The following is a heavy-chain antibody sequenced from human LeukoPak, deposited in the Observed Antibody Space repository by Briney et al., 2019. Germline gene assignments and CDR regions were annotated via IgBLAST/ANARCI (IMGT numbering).Heavy chain of an antibody. CDR1: GFTFSSDA. D-gene: IGHD3-22*01. J-gene: IGHJ4*02. V-gene: IGHV3-23*01. CDR3: ASRYYDSSGYYGYYFDY. CDR2: ISGSGGST. Sequence: GGSLRPSCAASGFTFSSDAMNWVRQAPGKGLEWVSAISGSGGSTYYADSVKGRFTISRDNSKNTLYLQMNSLRAEDTAVYYCASRYYDSSGYYGYYFDYWGQGTLVTVSS.